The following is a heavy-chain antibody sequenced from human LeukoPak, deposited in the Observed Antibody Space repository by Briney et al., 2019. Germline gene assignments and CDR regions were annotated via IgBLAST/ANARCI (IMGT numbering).Heavy chain of an antibody. CDR1: GHTFSDYY. CDR2: INPKSGGA. Sequence: ASVKVSCKAYGHTFSDYYMHWVRQAPGQGLGWMGWINPKSGGANFAEKFQGRVTMTRDTSIRTVYMELSRVTYDDTAVYYCARGVGTSWFDPWGQGTLVTVSS. D-gene: IGHD2-2*01. CDR3: ARGVGTSWFDP. J-gene: IGHJ5*02. V-gene: IGHV1-2*02.